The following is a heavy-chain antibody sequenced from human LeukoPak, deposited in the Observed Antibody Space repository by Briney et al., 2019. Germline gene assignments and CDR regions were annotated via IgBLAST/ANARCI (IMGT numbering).Heavy chain of an antibody. J-gene: IGHJ5*02. CDR2: IIPIFGTA. CDR1: GGTFSSYA. CDR3: ARDIGVVTNWFDP. V-gene: IGHV1-69*13. D-gene: IGHD3-3*01. Sequence: ASVKVSCKASGGTFSSYAISWVRQAPGQGPEWMGGIIPIFGTANCAQKFQGRVTITADESTGTAYMEPSSLRSEDTAVYYCARDIGVVTNWFDPWGQGTLVTVSS.